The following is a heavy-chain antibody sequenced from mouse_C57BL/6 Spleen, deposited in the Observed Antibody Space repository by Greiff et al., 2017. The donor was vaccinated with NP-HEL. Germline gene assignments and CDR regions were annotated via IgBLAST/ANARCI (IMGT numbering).Heavy chain of an antibody. CDR3: ARKGDDYDWFAY. J-gene: IGHJ3*01. CDR1: GYTFTDYY. Sequence: EVKLMESGPVLVKPGASVKMSCKASGYTFTDYYMNWVKQSHGKSLEWIGVINPYNGGTSYNQKFKGKATLTVDKSSSTAYMELNSLTSEDSAVYYCARKGDDYDWFAYWGQGTLVTVSA. V-gene: IGHV1-19*01. D-gene: IGHD2-4*01. CDR2: INPYNGGT.